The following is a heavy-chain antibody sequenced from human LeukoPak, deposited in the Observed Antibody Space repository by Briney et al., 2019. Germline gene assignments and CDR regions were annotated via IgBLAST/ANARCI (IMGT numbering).Heavy chain of an antibody. CDR1: GYSFTSYW. CDR3: ARHHHSSGYLADFQH. CDR2: IYPGDSDT. D-gene: IGHD3-22*01. V-gene: IGHV5-51*01. J-gene: IGHJ1*01. Sequence: PGESLKISCKGSGYSFTSYWIGWVRQMPGKGLEWMGIIYPGDSDTRYSPSFQGQVTISADKSISTAYLQWSSLKASDTAMYYCARHHHSSGYLADFQHWGQGTLVTVSS.